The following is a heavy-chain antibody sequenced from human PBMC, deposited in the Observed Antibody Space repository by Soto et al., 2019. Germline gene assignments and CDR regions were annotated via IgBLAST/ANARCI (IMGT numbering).Heavy chain of an antibody. J-gene: IGHJ6*02. Sequence: QVQLVESGGGVVQPGRSLRLSCAASGFTFSSYAMHWVRQAPGKGLEWVAVISYDGRNKDYADSLKGRFTISRDNSENTLFVQMDNLRAEDTPVYYCARGYCSTDSCDSLPIHHYYYGVDVWGQGTTVTVSS. CDR2: ISYDGRNK. CDR1: GFTFSSYA. V-gene: IGHV3-30-3*01. D-gene: IGHD2-8*01. CDR3: ARGYCSTDSCDSLPIHHYYYGVDV.